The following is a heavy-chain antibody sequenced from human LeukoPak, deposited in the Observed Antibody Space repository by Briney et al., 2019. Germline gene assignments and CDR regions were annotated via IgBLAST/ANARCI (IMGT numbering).Heavy chain of an antibody. D-gene: IGHD3-10*01. CDR2: ISYDGSNK. J-gene: IGHJ6*02. CDR3: AREYRFGIRAADYYGMDV. Sequence: GRSLRLSCAASGFTFSSYGMHWVRQAPGKGLEWVAVISYDGSNKYYADSVKGRFTISRDNSKNTLYLQMNSLRDEDTAVYYCAREYRFGIRAADYYGMDVWGQGTTVTVSS. V-gene: IGHV3-30*03. CDR1: GFTFSSYG.